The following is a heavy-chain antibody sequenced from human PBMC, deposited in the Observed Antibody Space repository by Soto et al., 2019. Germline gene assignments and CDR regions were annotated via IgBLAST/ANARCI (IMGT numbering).Heavy chain of an antibody. Sequence: QVQLVQSGAEVKKPGASVKVSCKASGYTFSSNGVSWVRQAPGQGLEWMGWISTFKGNAHYAQKFQGRVTMTTDTSTNTAYMELTSLSSDDTAVYYCARLHGYSSGWYDYWGQGTLVTVSS. CDR3: ARLHGYSSGWYDY. CDR2: ISTFKGNA. CDR1: GYTFSSNG. J-gene: IGHJ4*02. D-gene: IGHD6-19*01. V-gene: IGHV1-18*04.